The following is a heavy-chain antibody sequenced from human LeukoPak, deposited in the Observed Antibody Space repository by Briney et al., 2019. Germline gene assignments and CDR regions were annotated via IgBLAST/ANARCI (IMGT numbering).Heavy chain of an antibody. CDR1: GFTFSSYT. CDR2: ISSHGSST. J-gene: IGHJ4*02. CDR3: VKDRWADYYSSGTYFDS. V-gene: IGHV3-64D*06. D-gene: IGHD3-10*01. Sequence: GGSLRLSCLVSGFTFSSYTMHWVRQAPGKGLEYISAISSHGSSTYYADSVKGRFAISRDNSTNTLYLRMSSLRVEDTAVYYCVKDRWADYYSSGTYFDSWGQGTLVTVSS.